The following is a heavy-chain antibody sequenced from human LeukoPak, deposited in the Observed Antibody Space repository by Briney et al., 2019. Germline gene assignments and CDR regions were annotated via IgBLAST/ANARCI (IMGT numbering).Heavy chain of an antibody. J-gene: IGHJ4*02. V-gene: IGHV5-51*01. D-gene: IGHD6-19*01. CDR2: IYPGDSDT. Sequence: GESLKISCKGSGYSFTNYWIAWVRQMPGKGLEWMGIIYPGDSDTRYSPSFQGQITISADKSISTAYLQWNSLKASDTAMYYCARTIAVADAGIYYFDYWGQGTLVTVSS. CDR1: GYSFTNYW. CDR3: ARTIAVADAGIYYFDY.